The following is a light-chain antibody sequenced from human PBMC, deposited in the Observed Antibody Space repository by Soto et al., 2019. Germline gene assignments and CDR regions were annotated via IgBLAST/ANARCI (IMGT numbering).Light chain of an antibody. Sequence: QSALTQPASVSGSHGQSITISCTGTSSDVGGYNYVSWYQRHPGKAPKLMIYDVSNRPSGVSNRFSGSKSGNTASLTISGLQAEDEADYYCSSYTSSSTLLYVFGTGTKVTVL. CDR1: SSDVGGYNY. J-gene: IGLJ1*01. V-gene: IGLV2-14*01. CDR2: DVS. CDR3: SSYTSSSTLLYV.